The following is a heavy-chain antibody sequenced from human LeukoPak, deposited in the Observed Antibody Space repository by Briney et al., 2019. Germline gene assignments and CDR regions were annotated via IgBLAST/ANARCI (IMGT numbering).Heavy chain of an antibody. J-gene: IGHJ4*02. D-gene: IGHD5-24*01. V-gene: IGHV1-2*02. CDR2: ITPSGGT. CDR3: ARDRYGDGFAHLDY. CDR1: GYTFASYA. Sequence: ASVKVSCKASGYTFASYAIHWVRQAPGQGLEWMGWITPSGGTNYPQKFQGRVAITWDTSITTAYMDLSRLTSDDTAVYYCARDRYGDGFAHLDYWGQGALVTVSS.